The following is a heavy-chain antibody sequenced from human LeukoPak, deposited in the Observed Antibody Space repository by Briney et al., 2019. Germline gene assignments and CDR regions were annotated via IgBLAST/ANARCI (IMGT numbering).Heavy chain of an antibody. Sequence: GASVKVSCKASGYTFTGYYMHWVRQAPGQGLEWMGWINPNSGGTNYAQKFQGRVTLTRDTSITTAYMELRSLTSNDTAVYYCARPLSEGDYWGQGTLVTVSS. CDR2: INPNSGGT. CDR3: ARPLSEGDY. CDR1: GYTFTGYY. J-gene: IGHJ4*02. V-gene: IGHV1-2*02.